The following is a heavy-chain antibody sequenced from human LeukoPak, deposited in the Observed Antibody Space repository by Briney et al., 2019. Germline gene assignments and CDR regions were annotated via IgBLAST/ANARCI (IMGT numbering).Heavy chain of an antibody. Sequence: SETLSLTCTVSGGSISSGGYYWSWIRQHPGKGLEWIGYIYYSGSTYYNPSLKSRVTISVDTSKNQFSLKLSSVTAADTAVYYCARMKADYGDYYFDYWGQGTLVTVSS. CDR2: IYYSGST. J-gene: IGHJ4*02. V-gene: IGHV4-31*03. D-gene: IGHD4-17*01. CDR1: GGSISSGGYY. CDR3: ARMKADYGDYYFDY.